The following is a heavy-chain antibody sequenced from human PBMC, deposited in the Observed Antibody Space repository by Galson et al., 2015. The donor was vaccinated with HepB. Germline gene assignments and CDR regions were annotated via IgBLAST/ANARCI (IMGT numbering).Heavy chain of an antibody. D-gene: IGHD6-13*01. CDR2: TYYRSKWYN. J-gene: IGHJ5*02. Sequence: CAISGDSVSSNSAAWNWIRQSPSRGLEWLGRTYYRSKWYNDYAVSVKSRITINPDTSKNQFSLQLNSVTPEDTAVYYCARGIAAAGIVDIEIRESVNWFDPWGQGTLVTVSS. CDR1: GDSVSSNSAA. V-gene: IGHV6-1*01. CDR3: ARGIAAAGIVDIEIRESVNWFDP.